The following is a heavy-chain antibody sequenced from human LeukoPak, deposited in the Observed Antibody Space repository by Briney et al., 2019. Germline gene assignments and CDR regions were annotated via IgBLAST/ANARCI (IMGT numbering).Heavy chain of an antibody. Sequence: GASVKVSCKASGGTFSSYAISWVRQAPGQGLEWMGGIIPIFGTANYAQKFQGRVTITTDESTSTAYMELSSLRSEDTAVYYCARVGAAPLYYFDYWGQGTLVTVSS. CDR1: GGTFSSYA. CDR3: ARVGAAPLYYFDY. J-gene: IGHJ4*02. D-gene: IGHD6-6*01. CDR2: IIPIFGTA. V-gene: IGHV1-69*05.